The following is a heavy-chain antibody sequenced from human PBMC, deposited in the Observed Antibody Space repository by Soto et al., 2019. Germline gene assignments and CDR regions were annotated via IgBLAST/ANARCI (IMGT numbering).Heavy chain of an antibody. J-gene: IGHJ6*02. Sequence: PGESLKISCKGSGYIFTKYWIGWVRQMPGKGLEWMGIIYPDDSETRYSPSFQGQVTISADKSINTAYLQWSSLKASGTAMYYCARGGYHDILTGVFGSYGMDVWGQGTTVTVSS. CDR3: ARGGYHDILTGVFGSYGMDV. CDR2: IYPDDSET. D-gene: IGHD3-9*01. CDR1: GYIFTKYW. V-gene: IGHV5-51*01.